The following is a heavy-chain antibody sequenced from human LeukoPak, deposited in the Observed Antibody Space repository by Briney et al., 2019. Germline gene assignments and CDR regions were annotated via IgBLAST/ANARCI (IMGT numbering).Heavy chain of an antibody. CDR2: IYYSGST. J-gene: IGHJ5*02. Sequence: SETLSLTCTVSGGSISSTNYYWGWIRQPPGTGLEWIGSIYYSGSTYHNPSLKSRVTISVDTSKNQFSLKLSSVTAADTAVYYCARESDRYCSSTSCPNWYDPSGQGTLVTVSS. V-gene: IGHV4-39*07. D-gene: IGHD2-2*01. CDR1: GGSISSTNYY. CDR3: ARESDRYCSSTSCPNWYDP.